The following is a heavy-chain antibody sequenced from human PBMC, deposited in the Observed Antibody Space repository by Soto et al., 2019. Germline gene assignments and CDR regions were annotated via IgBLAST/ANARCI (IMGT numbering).Heavy chain of an antibody. J-gene: IGHJ3*02. CDR3: ASPTLNLWSGYYAFDI. CDR1: GYSFTSYW. V-gene: IGHV5-51*01. Sequence: GESLKISCKGSGYSFTSYWIGWVRQMPGKGLEWMGIIYPGDSDTRYSPSFQGQVTMSADMSISTAYLQWSSLKASDTAMYYCASPTLNLWSGYYAFDIWGQGTMVTVSS. D-gene: IGHD3-3*01. CDR2: IYPGDSDT.